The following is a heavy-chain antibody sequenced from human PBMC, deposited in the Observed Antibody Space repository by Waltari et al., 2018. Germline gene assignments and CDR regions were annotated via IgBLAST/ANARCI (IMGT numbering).Heavy chain of an antibody. V-gene: IGHV3-53*01. J-gene: IGHJ6*02. CDR3: AREGASVSWSGYGYYYYGMDV. D-gene: IGHD3-3*01. CDR2: IYSGGST. CDR1: GFTVSSTY. Sequence: EVQLVESGGGLIQTGGSMRLSCAASGFTVSSTYMSWVRQAPGQGLGWVSVIYSGGSTYYADSVKGRFTISRDNSKNTLYLQMNSLRAEDTAVYYCAREGASVSWSGYGYYYYGMDVWGQGTTVTVSS.